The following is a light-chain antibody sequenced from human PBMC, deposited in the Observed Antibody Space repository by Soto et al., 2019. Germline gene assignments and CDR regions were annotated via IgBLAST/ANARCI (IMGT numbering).Light chain of an antibody. CDR3: QQYNDWPRVT. V-gene: IGKV3-15*01. CDR1: QSVSSK. CDR2: GAS. J-gene: IGKJ4*01. Sequence: EVVMTQSPATLSVSPGERATFSCRASQSVSSKMAWYQQKPGQAPRLLIHGASTRATGIPARFSGSGSGTEFTLTISSLQSEDFAVYYCQQYNDWPRVTFGGGTKVEI.